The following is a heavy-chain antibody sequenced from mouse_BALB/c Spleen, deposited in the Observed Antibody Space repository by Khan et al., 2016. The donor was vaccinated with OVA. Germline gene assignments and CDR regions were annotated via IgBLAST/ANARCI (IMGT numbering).Heavy chain of an antibody. D-gene: IGHD1-1*01. CDR2: IYPGSGTT. Sequence: QVQLKQSGPELVKPGASVKMSCKASGYTFTDYVINWVKQRTGQGLEWIGEIYPGSGTTYYNEKFKGKATLTADKSSNTAYMRLSSLTSEDSAVYFCAKNYSSWFAYWGQGTLVTVSA. V-gene: IGHV1-77*01. CDR1: GYTFTDYV. CDR3: AKNYSSWFAY. J-gene: IGHJ3*01.